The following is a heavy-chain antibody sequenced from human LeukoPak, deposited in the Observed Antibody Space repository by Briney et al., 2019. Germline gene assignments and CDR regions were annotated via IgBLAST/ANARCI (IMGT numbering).Heavy chain of an antibody. CDR2: INHSGSA. CDR1: GGSFSGYY. Sequence: SETLSLTCAVYGGSFSGYYWSWIRQPPGKGLEWIGEINHSGSANYNPSLKSRVTISVDTSKNQFSLKLSSVPAADTAVYYCARAPGATLRWGASDYWGQGTLVAVSS. CDR3: ARAPGATLRWGASDY. D-gene: IGHD1-26*01. V-gene: IGHV4-34*01. J-gene: IGHJ4*02.